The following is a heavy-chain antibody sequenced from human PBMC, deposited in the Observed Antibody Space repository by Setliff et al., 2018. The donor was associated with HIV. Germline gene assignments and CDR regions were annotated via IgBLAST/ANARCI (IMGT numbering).Heavy chain of an antibody. CDR3: ATSDYGGDTGDFQH. V-gene: IGHV5-51*01. CDR1: GYRFSNYW. D-gene: IGHD4-17*01. Sequence: GESLKISCKGSGYRFSNYWIGWVCQMPGKGLEWMWIIYPVDSETRYNPSFQGQVSISVDKSSSTAYLQWSRVKASDTAMYYCATSDYGGDTGDFQHWGQGTLVTVSS. J-gene: IGHJ1*01. CDR2: IYPVDSET.